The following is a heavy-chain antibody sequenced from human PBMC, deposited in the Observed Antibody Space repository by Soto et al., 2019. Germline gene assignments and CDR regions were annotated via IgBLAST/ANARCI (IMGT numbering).Heavy chain of an antibody. CDR1: GFTFSHYD. Sequence: EVQLLESGGGLVEPGGSLRLSCATSGFTFSHYDMSWVRQAPGKGLEWVSSIGRSGTTTYYADSVKGRFTISRGNSKNALYLQMNSLRVEDAAVYYGAKLVINSGCMYWGQGTLVTVSS. CDR3: AKLVINSGCMY. J-gene: IGHJ4*02. D-gene: IGHD6-19*01. CDR2: IGRSGTTT. V-gene: IGHV3-23*01.